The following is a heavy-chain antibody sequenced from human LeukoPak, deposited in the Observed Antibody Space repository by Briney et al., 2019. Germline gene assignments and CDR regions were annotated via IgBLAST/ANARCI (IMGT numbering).Heavy chain of an antibody. CDR2: IYNSGST. CDR1: GGSISSYY. D-gene: IGHD3-16*02. CDR3: ARYSLYDYVWGSYRQTFAFDY. J-gene: IGHJ4*02. V-gene: IGHV4-59*01. Sequence: PSETLSLTCTVSGGSISSYYWRWIRQPPGKGLEWIGYIYNSGSTNYNPTLKSRVTISLDTSKNQFSLKLSSVSAADTAVYYCARYSLYDYVWGSYRQTFAFDYWGQGTLVTVSS.